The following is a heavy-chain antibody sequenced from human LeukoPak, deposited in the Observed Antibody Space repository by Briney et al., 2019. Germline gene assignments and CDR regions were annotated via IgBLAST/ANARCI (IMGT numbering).Heavy chain of an antibody. V-gene: IGHV1-18*01. J-gene: IGHJ6*03. D-gene: IGHD6-13*01. CDR1: GYTFTSYG. CDR2: ISAYNGNT. Sequence: ASVKVSCKASGYTFTSYGISWVRQAPGQGLEWMGWISAYNGNTNYAQKLQGRVTMTTDTSTSTAYMELSRLRSDDTAVYYCARDAIAAAGTQLPYYYYYMDVWGKGTTVTISS. CDR3: ARDAIAAAGTQLPYYYYYMDV.